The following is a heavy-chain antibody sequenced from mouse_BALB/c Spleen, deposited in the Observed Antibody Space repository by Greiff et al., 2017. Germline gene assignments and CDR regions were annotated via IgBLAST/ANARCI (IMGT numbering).Heavy chain of an antibody. CDR2: ISSGSSTI. J-gene: IGHJ4*01. V-gene: IGHV5-17*02. Sequence: DVMLVESGGGLVQPGGSQKLSCAASGFTFSSFGMHWVRQAPEKGLEWVAYISSGSSTIYYADTVKGRFTISRDNPKNTLFLQMTSLRSEDTAMYYCARSTYGNYEAMDYWGQGTSVTVSS. D-gene: IGHD2-10*02. CDR1: GFTFSSFG. CDR3: ARSTYGNYEAMDY.